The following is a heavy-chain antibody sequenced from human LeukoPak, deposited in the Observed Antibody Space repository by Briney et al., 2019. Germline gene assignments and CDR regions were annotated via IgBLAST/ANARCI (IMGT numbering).Heavy chain of an antibody. CDR3: AREGYDILTGPTQDV. CDR1: GFTFSSYA. Sequence: GGSLRLSCAASGFTFSSYAMHWVRQAPGKGLEWVAVISYDGSNKYYADSVKGRFTISRDNSKNTLYLQMNSLRAEDTAVYYCAREGYDILTGPTQDVWGQGTTVTVSS. D-gene: IGHD3-9*01. J-gene: IGHJ6*02. CDR2: ISYDGSNK. V-gene: IGHV3-30-3*01.